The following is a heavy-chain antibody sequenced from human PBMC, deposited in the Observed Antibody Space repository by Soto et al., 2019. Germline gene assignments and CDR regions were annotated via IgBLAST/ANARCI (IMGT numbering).Heavy chain of an antibody. CDR2: ISAHNGNT. CDR3: ARGRYGDY. V-gene: IGHV1-18*01. D-gene: IGHD1-1*01. J-gene: IGHJ4*02. Sequence: QVHRVQSGAEVKKPGASVKVSCKASGCTFTSYGITWVRQAPGQGLEWMGWISAHNGNTDYAQKLQGRVIVTRDTSTSTAYMELRSLRSDDTAVYYCARGRYGDYWGQGALVTVSS. CDR1: GCTFTSYG.